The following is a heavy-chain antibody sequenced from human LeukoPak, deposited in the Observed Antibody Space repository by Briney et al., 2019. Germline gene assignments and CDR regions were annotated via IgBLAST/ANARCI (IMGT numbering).Heavy chain of an antibody. CDR3: ARGRETAVDDAFDI. CDR2: IYYSGST. J-gene: IGHJ3*02. CDR1: GGSISSYY. Sequence: SETLSLTCTVSGGSISSYYWSWIRQPPGKGLEWIGYIYYSGSTNYNPSLKSRVTISVDTSKNQFSLKLSSVTAADTAVYYCARGRETAVDDAFDIWGQGTMVTVSS. D-gene: IGHD6-19*01. V-gene: IGHV4-59*01.